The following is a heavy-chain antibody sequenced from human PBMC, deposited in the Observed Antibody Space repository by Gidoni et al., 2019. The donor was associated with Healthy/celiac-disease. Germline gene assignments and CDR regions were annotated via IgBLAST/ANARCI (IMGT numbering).Heavy chain of an antibody. V-gene: IGHV3-30*18. CDR3: AKDRDTAYFDY. Sequence: QVQLVESGGGVVQPGRSLRRSCAASGVTFSSYGMHWVRQAPGKGLEWVAVISHDGSNKYYAASVKGRFTISRDNSKNPLYLQMNSLRAEDTAVYYCAKDRDTAYFDYWGQGTLVTVSS. CDR2: ISHDGSNK. J-gene: IGHJ4*02. CDR1: GVTFSSYG.